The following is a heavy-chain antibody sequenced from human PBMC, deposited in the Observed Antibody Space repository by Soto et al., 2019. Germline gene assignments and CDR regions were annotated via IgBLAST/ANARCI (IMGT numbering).Heavy chain of an antibody. J-gene: IGHJ4*02. CDR2: IYYTGNT. Sequence: QLQLQESGPGLVKPSQTLSLTCTLSGGSISSGGTGAYWTWIRQLPGKGLEWIGYIYYTGNTYYNPSLKSGPTISIDTSENQFSLKLTSVTAADTAVYFCASGHDAYKVRYWGQGTLVTVSS. V-gene: IGHV4-31*03. CDR1: GGSISSGGTGAY. D-gene: IGHD1-1*01. CDR3: ASGHDAYKVRY.